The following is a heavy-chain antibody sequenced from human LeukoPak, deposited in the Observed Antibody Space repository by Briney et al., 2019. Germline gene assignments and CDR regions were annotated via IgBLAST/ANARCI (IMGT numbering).Heavy chain of an antibody. Sequence: ASVKVSCKASGGTFSSYAISWVRQAPGQGLEWMGRIIPIFGTANYAQKFQGRVTITTDESTSTAYMELSSLRSEDTAVYHCASKRGNSGGSWFDPWGQGTLVTVSS. CDR1: GGTFSSYA. D-gene: IGHD4-23*01. CDR3: ASKRGNSGGSWFDP. V-gene: IGHV1-69*05. CDR2: IIPIFGTA. J-gene: IGHJ5*02.